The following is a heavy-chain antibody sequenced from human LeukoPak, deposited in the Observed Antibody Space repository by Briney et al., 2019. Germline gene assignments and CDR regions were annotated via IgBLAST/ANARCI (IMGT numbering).Heavy chain of an antibody. D-gene: IGHD3-3*01. J-gene: IGHJ4*02. CDR2: ISSGSSTI. Sequence: GGSLRLSCAASGFTFSSYSMNWVRQAPGKGLEWVSYISSGSSTIYYTDSVKGRFTVSRDNAKNSLYLQMNSLRAEDTAVYYCARFWSGNYWGQGTLVTVSS. CDR1: GFTFSSYS. V-gene: IGHV3-48*01. CDR3: ARFWSGNY.